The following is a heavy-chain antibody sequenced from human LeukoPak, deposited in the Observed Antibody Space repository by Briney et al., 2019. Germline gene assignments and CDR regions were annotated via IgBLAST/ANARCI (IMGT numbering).Heavy chain of an antibody. D-gene: IGHD5-18*01. CDR1: GFTFSSYS. CDR3: ARRATSERGHSYGLDY. CDR2: IGTSSSYI. V-gene: IGHV3-21*01. Sequence: GGSLRFSCAASGFTFSSYSMNWVRQAPGKGLKWVSSIGTSSSYIYYADSLKGRFTISRDNAKNSLYLQMNSLRAEDTAVYYCARRATSERGHSYGLDYWGQGTLVTVSS. J-gene: IGHJ4*02.